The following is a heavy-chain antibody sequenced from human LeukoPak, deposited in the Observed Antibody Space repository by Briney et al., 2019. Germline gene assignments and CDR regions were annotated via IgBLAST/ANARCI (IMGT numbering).Heavy chain of an antibody. CDR3: ARQEGVVNPDY. J-gene: IGHJ4*02. Sequence: SETLSLTCTVPGGSISSSSCYWGWIRQPPGKGLEWIGSIYYSGSTYYNPSLKSRVTISVDTSKNQFSLKLSSVTAADTAVYYCARQEGVVNPDYWGQGTLVTVSS. D-gene: IGHD3-3*01. CDR1: GGSISSSSCY. V-gene: IGHV4-39*01. CDR2: IYYSGST.